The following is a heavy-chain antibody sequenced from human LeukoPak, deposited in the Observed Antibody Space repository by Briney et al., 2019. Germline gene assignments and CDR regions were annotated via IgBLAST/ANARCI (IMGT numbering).Heavy chain of an antibody. V-gene: IGHV1-46*01. CDR1: GYTFTSYY. D-gene: IGHD3-10*01. J-gene: IGHJ4*02. CDR3: ATSGSLDY. Sequence: ASVKVSCKASGYTFTSYYMHWVRQAPGQGLEWMGIINPSGGSTSYAQKFQGRVTMTRNTSISTAYMELSSLRSEDTAVYYCATSGSLDYWGQGTLVTVSS. CDR2: INPSGGST.